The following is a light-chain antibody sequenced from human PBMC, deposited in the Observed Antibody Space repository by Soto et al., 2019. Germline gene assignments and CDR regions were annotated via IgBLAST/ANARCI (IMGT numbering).Light chain of an antibody. Sequence: EIVLTQSPATLSLSPGERDTLSCRASQSVGTFLAWYQHKPGQAPRLLIYDASNRATGVPARFSGSGSGTDFTLTISSLEPEDFAVYYCEQRSNWPPALTFGGGTKV. J-gene: IGKJ4*01. V-gene: IGKV3-11*01. CDR1: QSVGTF. CDR3: EQRSNWPPALT. CDR2: DAS.